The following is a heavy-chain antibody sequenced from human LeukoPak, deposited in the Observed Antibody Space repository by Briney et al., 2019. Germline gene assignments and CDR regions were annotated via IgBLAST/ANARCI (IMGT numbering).Heavy chain of an antibody. J-gene: IGHJ4*02. D-gene: IGHD3-16*01. CDR3: ARELIGLDYFDY. CDR2: IIPIFGTA. V-gene: IGHV1-69*05. Sequence: SVKVSCKASGGTFSSYAISWVRQAPGQGLEWMGGIIPIFGTANYAQKFQGRVTITTDESTSTAYMELSSLRSEDTAVYYCARELIGLDYFDYWGQGTLVTVSS. CDR1: GGTFSSYA.